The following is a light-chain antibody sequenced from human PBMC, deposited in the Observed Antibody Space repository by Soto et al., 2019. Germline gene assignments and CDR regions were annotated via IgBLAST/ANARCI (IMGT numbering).Light chain of an antibody. CDR2: EGS. CDR1: SGDVGSYNL. CDR3: CSYAGSSPYV. V-gene: IGLV2-23*01. J-gene: IGLJ1*01. Sequence: QSALTQPASLSGPPGQSITISCTGTSGDVGSYNLVSWYQQHPGKAPKLMIYEGSKRPSGVSNRFSGSKSGNTASLTISGLQAEDEADYYCCSYAGSSPYVFGTGTKVTVL.